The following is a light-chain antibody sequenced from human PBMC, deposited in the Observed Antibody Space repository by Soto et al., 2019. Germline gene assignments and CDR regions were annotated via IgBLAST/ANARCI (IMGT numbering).Light chain of an antibody. CDR1: SSDVGAYNF. V-gene: IGLV2-14*01. Sequence: QSALTQPASVSGSPGQSIIISCTGTSSDVGAYNFVSWYQQHPDKAPKLMIYEVSRRPSGVSDRFSGSKSGNTASLTISGLQAEDEADYYCSSYTGIYTRVFGTGTKLIVL. CDR2: EVS. CDR3: SSYTGIYTRV. J-gene: IGLJ1*01.